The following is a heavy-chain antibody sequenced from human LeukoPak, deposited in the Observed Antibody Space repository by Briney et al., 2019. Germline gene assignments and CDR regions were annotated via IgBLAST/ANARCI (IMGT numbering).Heavy chain of an antibody. CDR1: GYTFTGYY. V-gene: IGHV1-2*06. D-gene: IGHD4-17*01. J-gene: IGHJ5*02. Sequence: ASVKVSCKATGYTFTGYYMHWVRQAPGQWLEWMGRINPNSGGTNYAQKFQGRVTMSRDTSISTAYMELSRLRSDDTAVYYCARADYGDNWFHPWGQGTLVTVSS. CDR3: ARADYGDNWFHP. CDR2: INPNSGGT.